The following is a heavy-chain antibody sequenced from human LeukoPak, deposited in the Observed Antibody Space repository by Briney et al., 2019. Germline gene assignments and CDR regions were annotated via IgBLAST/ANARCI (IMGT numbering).Heavy chain of an antibody. D-gene: IGHD6-19*01. Sequence: PGGSLRLSCAASGFTFSSYAMSWVRQAPGKGLEWVSTISGSGGSTYYADSVKGRFTISRDNSKNTLCLQMNSLRAEDTAVFYCAKYSSGWSIDYWGQGTLVTVSS. CDR2: ISGSGGST. CDR3: AKYSSGWSIDY. CDR1: GFTFSSYA. J-gene: IGHJ4*02. V-gene: IGHV3-23*01.